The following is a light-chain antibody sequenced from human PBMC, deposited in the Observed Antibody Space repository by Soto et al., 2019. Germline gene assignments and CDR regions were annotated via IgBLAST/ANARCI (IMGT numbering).Light chain of an antibody. Sequence: DIQMTQSPSSLSASVGDRVTITCRASQTINKYLNWYQQKPGEAPKLLIYGASSLQTGVPSRFSGSGSGTDFTLTISNLQPEDFATYYCQQSSSSPHTFGQGTNLEIK. CDR3: QQSSSSPHT. CDR2: GAS. J-gene: IGKJ2*01. CDR1: QTINKY. V-gene: IGKV1-39*01.